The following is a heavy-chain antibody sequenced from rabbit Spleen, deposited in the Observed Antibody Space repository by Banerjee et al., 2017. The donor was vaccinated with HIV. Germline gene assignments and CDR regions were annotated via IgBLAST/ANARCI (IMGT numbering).Heavy chain of an antibody. Sequence: QSLEESGGDLVKPEGSLTLTCTASGFDLSSYYYMCWVRQAPGKGLEWIGCIDTSDGSAYYASWAKGRFTISKTSSTTVTLQVNSLTAADTATYFCARSGGSTTGYGLWGPGTLVTVS. CDR3: ARSGGSTTGYGL. J-gene: IGHJ4*01. CDR2: IDTSDGSA. D-gene: IGHD6-1*01. CDR1: GFDLSSYYY. V-gene: IGHV1S40*01.